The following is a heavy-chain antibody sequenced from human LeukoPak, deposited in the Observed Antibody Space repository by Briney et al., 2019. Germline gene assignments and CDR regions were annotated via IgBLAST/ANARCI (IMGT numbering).Heavy chain of an antibody. Sequence: GGSLRLSCAASGFTFSDYYMSWIRQAPGKGLEWVSYISSSGSTIYYADSVKGRFTISRDNAKNSLYLQMNSLRVEDTALYYCARESLVDYNFYYMDVWGKGTTVTVSS. CDR3: ARESLVDYNFYYMDV. CDR2: ISSSGSTI. D-gene: IGHD1-26*01. V-gene: IGHV3-11*01. J-gene: IGHJ6*03. CDR1: GFTFSDYY.